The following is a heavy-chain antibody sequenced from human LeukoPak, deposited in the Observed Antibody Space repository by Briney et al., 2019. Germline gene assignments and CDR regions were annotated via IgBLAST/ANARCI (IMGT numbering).Heavy chain of an antibody. J-gene: IGHJ4*02. Sequence: AASVTVSCKASGYTFISHGITWVRQAPGQGVEWMGWISSYNGNTKYAQKFQARVTMATDTSTSTAYMELRSLKSDDTAVYYCARGWELNGWGQGTLVTVSS. D-gene: IGHD1-26*01. V-gene: IGHV1-18*01. CDR3: ARGWELNG. CDR2: ISSYNGNT. CDR1: GYTFISHG.